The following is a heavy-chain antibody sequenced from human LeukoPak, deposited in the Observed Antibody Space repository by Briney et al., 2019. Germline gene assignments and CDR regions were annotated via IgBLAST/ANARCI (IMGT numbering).Heavy chain of an antibody. V-gene: IGHV3-7*01. CDR1: GFTFSSYG. CDR2: IKQDGSEK. J-gene: IGHJ4*02. D-gene: IGHD2-15*01. Sequence: GGSLRLSCAASGFTFSSYGMHWVRQAPGKGLEWVANIKQDGSEKYYVDSVKGRFTISRDNAKNSLYLQMNSLRAEDTAVYYCARDGSVVAAPGDYWGQGTLVTVSS. CDR3: ARDGSVVAAPGDY.